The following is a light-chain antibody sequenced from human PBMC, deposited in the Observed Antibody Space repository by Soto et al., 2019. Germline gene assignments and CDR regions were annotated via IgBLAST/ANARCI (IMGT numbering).Light chain of an antibody. V-gene: IGLV2-14*03. Sequence: QSVLTQPASVSGSPGQSITISCTGTSSDVGGYNYVSWCQQHPGKAPKLMLYDVSNRPSGVSDRFSGSKSGNTASLTISGLQAEDEGDYYCCSYTSSSTYVFGTGTKVTVL. J-gene: IGLJ1*01. CDR3: CSYTSSSTYV. CDR2: DVS. CDR1: SSDVGGYNY.